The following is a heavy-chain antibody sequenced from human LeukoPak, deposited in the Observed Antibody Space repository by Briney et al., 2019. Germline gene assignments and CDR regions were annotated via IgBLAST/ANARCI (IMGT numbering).Heavy chain of an antibody. CDR1: GGSISSGDYY. D-gene: IGHD6-19*01. Sequence: SETLSLTCTVSGGSISSGDYYWSWIRQPPGKGLEWIGYIYYSGSTYYNPSLKSRVTISVDTSKNQFSLKLSSVTAADTAVYYCARGFSSGWYTNWGQGTLVTVSS. V-gene: IGHV4-30-4*01. CDR3: ARGFSSGWYTN. J-gene: IGHJ4*02. CDR2: IYYSGST.